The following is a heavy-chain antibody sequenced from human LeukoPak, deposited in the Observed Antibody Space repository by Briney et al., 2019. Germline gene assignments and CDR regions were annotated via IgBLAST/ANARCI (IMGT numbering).Heavy chain of an antibody. D-gene: IGHD3-22*01. V-gene: IGHV5-51*01. CDR1: GYSFTSYW. CDR3: ARRINTDNYDRSGYYYGTYYFDY. J-gene: IGHJ4*02. Sequence: GESLKISCKGSGYSFTSYWIGWVRQMPGKGLEWMGIIYPGDSDTRYSPSFQGQVTISADKSISTAYLQWSSLKASDTAMYYCARRINTDNYDRSGYYYGTYYFDYWGQGTLVTVSS. CDR2: IYPGDSDT.